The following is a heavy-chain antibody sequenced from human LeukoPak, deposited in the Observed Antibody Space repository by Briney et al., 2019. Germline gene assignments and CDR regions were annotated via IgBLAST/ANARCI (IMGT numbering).Heavy chain of an antibody. CDR3: AKDLDVAVAGTNWFDP. CDR2: ISGSGGST. CDR1: GFTFSSYA. D-gene: IGHD6-19*01. Sequence: GGSLRLSCAASGFTFSSYAMSWVRQAPGKGLEWVSAISGSGGSTYYADSVKGRFTISRDNSKNTLYLQMNSLRAEDTAVYYCAKDLDVAVAGTNWFDPWGQGTLVTVSS. V-gene: IGHV3-23*01. J-gene: IGHJ5*02.